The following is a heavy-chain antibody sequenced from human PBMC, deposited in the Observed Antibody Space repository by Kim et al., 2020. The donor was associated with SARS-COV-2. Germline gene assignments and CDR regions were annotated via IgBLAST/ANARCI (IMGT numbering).Heavy chain of an antibody. D-gene: IGHD4-17*01. CDR1: GGSISSSSYY. J-gene: IGHJ5*02. V-gene: IGHV4-39*01. CDR2: IYYSGST. Sequence: SETLSLTCTVSGGSISSSSYYWGWIRQPPGKGLEWIGSIYYSGSTYYNPSLKSRVTISVDTSKNQFSLKLSSVTAADTAVYYCARQENDYGDYVVNWFDPWGQGTLVTVSS. CDR3: ARQENDYGDYVVNWFDP.